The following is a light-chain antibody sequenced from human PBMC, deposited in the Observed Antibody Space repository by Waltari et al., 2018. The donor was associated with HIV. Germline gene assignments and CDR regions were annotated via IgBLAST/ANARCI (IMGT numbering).Light chain of an antibody. V-gene: IGKV4-1*01. CDR3: QQYYSSPLT. Sequence: DIVMTQSPDSLAVSLGERATIYCKSSQSVLYSSNNKNYLAWYQQKPGQPPKLLIYWASTRESGVPDRFSGSGSGTDFTLTISSLQAEDVAVYYCQQYYSSPLTFGGGTKLEIK. J-gene: IGKJ4*01. CDR2: WAS. CDR1: QSVLYSSNNKNY.